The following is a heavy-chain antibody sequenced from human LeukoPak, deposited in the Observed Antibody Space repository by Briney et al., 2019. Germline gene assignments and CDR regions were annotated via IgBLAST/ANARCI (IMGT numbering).Heavy chain of an antibody. Sequence: GESLKISCKASGYTFTKYWIAWVRQMPGKGLEYIGIIFPGDSDTRYSPSFEGQVTISADNSISTAYLQWSSLKASDTAMYYCARLLGFWSGYHHKYFDYWGQGTLVTVSS. D-gene: IGHD3-3*01. V-gene: IGHV5-51*01. J-gene: IGHJ4*02. CDR1: GYTFTKYW. CDR3: ARLLGFWSGYHHKYFDY. CDR2: IFPGDSDT.